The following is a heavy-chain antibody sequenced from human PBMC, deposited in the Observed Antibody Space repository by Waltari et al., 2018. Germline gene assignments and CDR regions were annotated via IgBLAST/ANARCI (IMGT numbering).Heavy chain of an antibody. Sequence: QVQLVESGGGVVQPGRSLRLSCGASGFTFNTYAMHWVRQAPGKGFEVVAVIAHYGNSGSYADFFKDRFTISRDNAKSTLYLQIDSVRADDTAVYYCARDYSSGWYEGHFDYWGQGTLVTVSS. CDR2: IAHYGNSG. J-gene: IGHJ4*02. CDR1: GFTFNTYA. D-gene: IGHD6-19*01. CDR3: ARDYSSGWYEGHFDY. V-gene: IGHV3-30*01.